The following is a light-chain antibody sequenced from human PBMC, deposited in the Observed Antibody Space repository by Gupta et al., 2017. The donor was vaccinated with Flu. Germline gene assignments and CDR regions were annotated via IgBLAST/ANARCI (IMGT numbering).Light chain of an antibody. Sequence: QLVLTQSPSASASLGASVNLTCTLSSGHSSYAITWHQQQPEKGPRYLMKVNSDGNHIKGDGIPDRFSGSSSGAERYLTISSLQSEDEGDYYCQTWGTGIQVFGGGTKLSVL. CDR1: SGHSSYA. CDR2: VNSDGNH. CDR3: QTWGTGIQV. V-gene: IGLV4-69*01. J-gene: IGLJ3*02.